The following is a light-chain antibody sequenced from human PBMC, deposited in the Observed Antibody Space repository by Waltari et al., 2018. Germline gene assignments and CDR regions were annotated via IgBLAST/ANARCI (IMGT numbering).Light chain of an antibody. J-gene: IGLJ2*01. Sequence: QSVLTQPPSGSGTPGQRVTISCSGSTSNLGAGHDVHWYQHLPGTAPKLPIYGNNNRPSGVPDRFSGSKSGTSASLAITGLQADDEADYFCQSFDNMLSGGVVFGGGTKLAVL. CDR2: GNN. V-gene: IGLV1-40*01. CDR1: TSNLGAGHD. CDR3: QSFDNMLSGGVV.